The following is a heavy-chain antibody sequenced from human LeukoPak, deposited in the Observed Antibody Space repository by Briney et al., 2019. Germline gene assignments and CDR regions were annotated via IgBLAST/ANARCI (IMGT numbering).Heavy chain of an antibody. D-gene: IGHD7-27*01. CDR1: GFTISSYS. CDR3: ARESITGDRDFDY. CDR2: ICSRSNTI. J-gene: IGHJ4*02. V-gene: IGHV3-48*01. Sequence: GGSLRLSCAASGFTISSYSMNWVRQAPGKGLEWVSYICSRSNTIYYADSVKGTFTVARDNAKNSLYLQMNSLRADDTALYYCARESITGDRDFDYWGQGTLVTVSS.